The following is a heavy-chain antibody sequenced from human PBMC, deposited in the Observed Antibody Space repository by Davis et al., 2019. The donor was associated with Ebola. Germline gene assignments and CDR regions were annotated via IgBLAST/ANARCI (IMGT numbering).Heavy chain of an antibody. CDR3: ARTSYCSTTSCYNNWFDP. CDR1: GGSFSGDY. D-gene: IGHD2-2*02. Sequence: MPSETLSLTCAVSGGSFSGDYWTWIRQPPGKGLEWIGEINHSGSTNYNPSLKSRVTISVDTSKNQFSLKLSSVTAANTAVYYCARTSYCSTTSCYNNWFDPWGQGTLVTVSS. J-gene: IGHJ5*02. CDR2: INHSGST. V-gene: IGHV4-34*01.